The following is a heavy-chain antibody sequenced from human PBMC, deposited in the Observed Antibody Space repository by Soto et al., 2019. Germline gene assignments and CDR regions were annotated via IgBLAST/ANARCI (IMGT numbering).Heavy chain of an antibody. Sequence: QVQLQESGPGLVKPSETLSLTCTVSGGSISSYYWSWIRQPPGKGLEWIGYIYYSGSTNYNPSLKSRVTISVDTSKNQFSLKLSSVTAADTAVYYCARVRWTVAGPGHFDYWGQGTLVTVFS. CDR1: GGSISSYY. J-gene: IGHJ4*02. CDR3: ARVRWTVAGPGHFDY. CDR2: IYYSGST. D-gene: IGHD6-19*01. V-gene: IGHV4-59*01.